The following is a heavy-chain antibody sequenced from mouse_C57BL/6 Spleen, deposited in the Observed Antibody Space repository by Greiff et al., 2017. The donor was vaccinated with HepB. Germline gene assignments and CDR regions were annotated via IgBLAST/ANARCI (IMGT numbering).Heavy chain of an antibody. CDR1: GYTFTDYY. CDR3: ARRGYWAGYFDY. J-gene: IGHJ2*01. CDR2: INPNNGGT. V-gene: IGHV1-26*01. Sequence: VQLQQSGPELVKPGASVKISCKASGYTFTDYYMNWVKQSHGKSLEWIGDINPNNGGTSYNQKFKGKATLTVDKSSSTAYMELRSLTSEDSAVYYCARRGYWAGYFDYWGQGTTLTVSS. D-gene: IGHD4-1*01.